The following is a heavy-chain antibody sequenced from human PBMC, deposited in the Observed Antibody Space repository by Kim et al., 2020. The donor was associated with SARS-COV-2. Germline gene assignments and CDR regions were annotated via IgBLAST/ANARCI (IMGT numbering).Heavy chain of an antibody. D-gene: IGHD1-26*01. CDR3: ERVYRGSSTGFDY. V-gene: IGHV3-30*07. Sequence: AASGKGHFTITRDNSKNALYRQRNSLRAEDTAVYYCERVYRGSSTGFDYWGQGTLVTVSS. J-gene: IGHJ4*02.